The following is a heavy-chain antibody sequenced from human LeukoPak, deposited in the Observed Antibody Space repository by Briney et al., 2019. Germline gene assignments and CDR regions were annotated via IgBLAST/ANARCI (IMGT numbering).Heavy chain of an antibody. CDR3: ARVWELLNGMDV. CDR1: GFTFSSYA. J-gene: IGHJ6*02. CDR2: ISYDGGNK. V-gene: IGHV3-30*04. D-gene: IGHD1-26*01. Sequence: GGSLRLSCAASGFTFSSYAMHWVRQAPGKGLEWVAVISYDGGNKYYADSVKGRFTISRDNSKNTLYLQMNSLRAEDTAVYYCARVWELLNGMDVWGQGTTVTVSS.